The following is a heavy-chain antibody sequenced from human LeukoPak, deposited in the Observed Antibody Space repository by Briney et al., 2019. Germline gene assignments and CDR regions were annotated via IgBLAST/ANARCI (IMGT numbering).Heavy chain of an antibody. J-gene: IGHJ4*02. CDR2: ISSSGSTI. V-gene: IGHV3-48*03. CDR1: GFTFSSYE. Sequence: GGSLRLSCAASGFTFSSYEMNWVRQAPGKGLEWVSYISSSGSTIYYADSVKGRFTISRDNSKNTLYLQMNSLRAEDTAVYYCAKGTYHYDILTGAHIDYWGQGTLVTVSS. CDR3: AKGTYHYDILTGAHIDY. D-gene: IGHD3-9*01.